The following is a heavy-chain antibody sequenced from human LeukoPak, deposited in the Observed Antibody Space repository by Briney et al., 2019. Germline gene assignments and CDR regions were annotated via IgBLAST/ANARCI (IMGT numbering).Heavy chain of an antibody. V-gene: IGHV4-59*08. Sequence: KPSETLSLTCTVSGGSISSYYWSWIRQPPGKGLEWIGYIYYSGSTNYNPSLKSRVTISVDTSKNQFSLKLSSVTAADTAVYYCARAAYYDILTGYLHNNWFDPWGQGTLVTVSS. CDR3: ARAAYYDILTGYLHNNWFDP. J-gene: IGHJ5*02. CDR1: GGSISSYY. D-gene: IGHD3-9*01. CDR2: IYYSGST.